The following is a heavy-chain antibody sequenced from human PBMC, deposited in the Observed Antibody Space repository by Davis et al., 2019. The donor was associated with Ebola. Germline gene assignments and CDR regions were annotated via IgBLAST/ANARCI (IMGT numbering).Heavy chain of an antibody. V-gene: IGHV1-46*01. J-gene: IGHJ4*02. Sequence: AASVKVSCKASGYTFTSYYMHWVRQAPGQGLEWMGMINPNDGRTIYAQKFQGRVTVTRDTSTTTVYMELRNLRSDDSAVYYCARGFSVYEGFDYWGQGTLVTVSS. D-gene: IGHD5/OR15-5a*01. CDR2: INPNDGRT. CDR3: ARGFSVYEGFDY. CDR1: GYTFTSYY.